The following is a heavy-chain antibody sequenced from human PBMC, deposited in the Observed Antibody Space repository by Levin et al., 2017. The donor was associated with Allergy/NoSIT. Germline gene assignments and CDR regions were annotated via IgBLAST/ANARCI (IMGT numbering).Heavy chain of an antibody. J-gene: IGHJ3*02. D-gene: IGHD4-17*01. CDR2: IIPIFGTA. CDR1: GGTFSSYA. CDR3: ATERVDDYGDSDAFDI. Sequence: GGSLRLSCKASGGTFSSYAISWVRQAPGQGLEWMGGIIPIFGTANYAQKFQGRVTITADKSTSTAYMELSSLRSEDTAVYYCATERVDDYGDSDAFDIWGQGTMVTVSS. V-gene: IGHV1-69*06.